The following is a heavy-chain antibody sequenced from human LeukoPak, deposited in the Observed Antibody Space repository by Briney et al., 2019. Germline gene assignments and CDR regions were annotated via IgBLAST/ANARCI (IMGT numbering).Heavy chain of an antibody. V-gene: IGHV3-30*02. Sequence: GGSLRLSCAASGFTFSNYGMHWVRQAPGKGLEWVAFIRYDGSNKYYADSVKGRFTISRDNSKNTLYLQMNSLRAEDTAVYYCAKAAGTGPYYFDYWGQGTLVTVSS. D-gene: IGHD6-13*01. CDR3: AKAAGTGPYYFDY. CDR1: GFTFSNYG. J-gene: IGHJ4*02. CDR2: IRYDGSNK.